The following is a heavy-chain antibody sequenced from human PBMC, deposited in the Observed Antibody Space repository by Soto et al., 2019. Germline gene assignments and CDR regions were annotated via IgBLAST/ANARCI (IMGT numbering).Heavy chain of an antibody. CDR2: IYYSGST. CDR1: GGSISSYY. J-gene: IGHJ2*01. Sequence: QVQLQESGPGLVKPSETLSLTCTVSGGSISSYYWSWIRQPPGKGLEWIGYIYYSGSTNYNPSLKSRVNISVDTSKNQFSLKLSSVTAADTAVYYCARAGIAVAGTAVDWYFDLWGRGTLVTVSS. CDR3: ARAGIAVAGTAVDWYFDL. V-gene: IGHV4-59*01. D-gene: IGHD6-19*01.